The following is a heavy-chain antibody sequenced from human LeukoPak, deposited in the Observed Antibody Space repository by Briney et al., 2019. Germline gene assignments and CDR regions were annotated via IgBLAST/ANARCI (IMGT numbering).Heavy chain of an antibody. CDR1: GYTSPFYG. D-gene: IGHD6-19*01. Sequence: ASVKVSCKVSGYTSPFYGITWVRQAPGQGLEWMGIINPSGGSTSYAQKFQGRVTMTRDTSTSTVYMELSSLRSEDTAVYYCARPSTWGCSGWPYWGQGTLVTVSS. CDR2: INPSGGST. CDR3: ARPSTWGCSGWPY. V-gene: IGHV1-46*01. J-gene: IGHJ4*02.